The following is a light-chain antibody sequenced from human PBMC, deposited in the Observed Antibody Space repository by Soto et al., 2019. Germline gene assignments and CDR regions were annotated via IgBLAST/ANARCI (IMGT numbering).Light chain of an antibody. CDR1: QSISYW. CDR2: DAS. CDR3: QQYNSYAIT. Sequence: DIQMTQSPSTLSTSVGDRVTITCRASQSISYWLAWYQQKPGKPPKLLIYDASSLESGVPSRFGGSGSGTEFTLTIFSLQPDDFATYYCQQYNSYAITFGQGTRLEIK. J-gene: IGKJ5*01. V-gene: IGKV1-5*01.